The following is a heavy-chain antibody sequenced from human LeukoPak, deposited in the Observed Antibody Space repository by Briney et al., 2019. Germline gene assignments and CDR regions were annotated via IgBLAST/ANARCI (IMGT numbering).Heavy chain of an antibody. CDR2: ISGSGGST. V-gene: IGHV3-23*01. J-gene: IGHJ4*02. Sequence: PGGSLRLSCAASGFTFSSNAMSWVRQPPGRGLEWFSAISGSGGSTYYADSVKGRFTISRDNSKNTLYLQMNSLRAEDTAVYYCAKTPGDYFDLFDYWGQGTLVTVSS. D-gene: IGHD3-9*01. CDR1: GFTFSSNA. CDR3: AKTPGDYFDLFDY.